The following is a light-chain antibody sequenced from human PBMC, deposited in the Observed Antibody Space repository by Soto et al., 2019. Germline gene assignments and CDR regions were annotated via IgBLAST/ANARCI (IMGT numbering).Light chain of an antibody. V-gene: IGKV1-12*01. CDR1: QDISNW. CDR3: QQANSFPLT. CDR2: AAS. Sequence: DIQMTQSPSSVSASVGDRVTITCRASQDISNWLAWYQQKPGKAPKLLIYAASSLQSGVPSRFSGSVSGTDFTLAISSLQPDDFATYYCQQANSFPLTFGGGTKVEIK. J-gene: IGKJ4*01.